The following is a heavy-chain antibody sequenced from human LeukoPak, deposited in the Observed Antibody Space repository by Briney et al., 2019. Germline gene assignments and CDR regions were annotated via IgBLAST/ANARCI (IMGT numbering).Heavy chain of an antibody. CDR1: GGSIDSSSYY. CDR3: ARRTVTTSNYYYYYYMDV. J-gene: IGHJ6*03. V-gene: IGHV4-39*07. D-gene: IGHD4-17*01. CDR2: TYHSGST. Sequence: PSETLSLTCTVSGGSIDSSSYYWGWIRQPPGKGLEWIGETYHSGSTNYNPSLKSRVTISVDKSKTQFSLKLSSVTAADTAVYYCARRTVTTSNYYYYYYMDVWGKGTTVTISS.